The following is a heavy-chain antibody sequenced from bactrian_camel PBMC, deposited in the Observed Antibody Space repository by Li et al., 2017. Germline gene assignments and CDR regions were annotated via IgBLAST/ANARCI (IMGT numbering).Heavy chain of an antibody. CDR2: ISSLGALT. D-gene: IGHD2*01. J-gene: IGHJ4*01. CDR3: AADSARSGGYCYLGPESYNY. V-gene: IGHV3S25*01. CDR1: GFTFSPYW. Sequence: QLVESGGGLVQPGGSLRLSCKTFGFTFSPYWMYWVRQAPGKGLEWVSSISSLGALTYYADSVKGRFTISRDLANNTVYLQMNMTKPEDTAMYYCAADSARSGGYCYLGPESYNYWGQGTQVTVS.